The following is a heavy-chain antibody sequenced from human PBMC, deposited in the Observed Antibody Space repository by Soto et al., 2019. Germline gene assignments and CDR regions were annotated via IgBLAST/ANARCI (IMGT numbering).Heavy chain of an antibody. D-gene: IGHD3-9*01. CDR3: ARDYYDILTGPSVNYFDY. Sequence: GGSLRLSCAASGFTFSTFAMSWVRQAPGKGLEWVSTISGGGDGTYYADSVKGRFTISRDNAKNSLYLQMNSLRAEDTAVYYCARDYYDILTGPSVNYFDYWGQGTLVTVSS. CDR2: ISGGGDGT. V-gene: IGHV3-23*01. CDR1: GFTFSTFA. J-gene: IGHJ4*02.